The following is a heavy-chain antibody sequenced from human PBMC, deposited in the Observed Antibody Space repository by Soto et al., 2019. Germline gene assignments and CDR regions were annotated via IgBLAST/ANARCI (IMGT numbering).Heavy chain of an antibody. D-gene: IGHD2-21*02. Sequence: QLQLQESGPGLVKPSETLALTCTVSGGSISSSDYYWSWIRQPAGKGLEWIGRIYTSGSTNYNPSLKSRVTMSVDTSKNQFSLKLSSVTAADTAVYYCARDACGGDCYSLFRFDPWGQGTLVTVSS. CDR3: ARDACGGDCYSLFRFDP. CDR2: IYTSGST. J-gene: IGHJ5*02. V-gene: IGHV4-61*02. CDR1: GGSISSSDYY.